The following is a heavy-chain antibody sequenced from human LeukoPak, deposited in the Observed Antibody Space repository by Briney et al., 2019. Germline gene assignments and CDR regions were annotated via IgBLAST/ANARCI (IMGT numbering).Heavy chain of an antibody. V-gene: IGHV3-7*01. CDR1: GFTFSSYW. CDR3: ARDTVNYYDSSGYYY. Sequence: GGSLRLTCADSGFTFSSYWMSWVRQAPGKGLEWVANIKQDGSEKYYVDSVKGRFTISRDNAKNSLYLQMNSLRAEDTAVYYCARDTVNYYDSSGYYYWGQGTLVTVSS. D-gene: IGHD3-22*01. CDR2: IKQDGSEK. J-gene: IGHJ4*02.